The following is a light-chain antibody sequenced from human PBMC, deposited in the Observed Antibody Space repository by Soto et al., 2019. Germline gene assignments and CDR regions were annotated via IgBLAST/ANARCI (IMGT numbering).Light chain of an antibody. V-gene: IGLV2-14*03. Sequence: QSALTQPASVSGSPGQSITISCTGTSRDVGAYDYVSWYLQYPVKAPQLLIYYVDHRPSGVSSRFSGSKSGNTASLTISGLQAEDEGDYYCCSYADGSIYFFGTGTKLTVL. CDR1: SRDVGAYDY. CDR2: YVD. J-gene: IGLJ1*01. CDR3: CSYADGSIYF.